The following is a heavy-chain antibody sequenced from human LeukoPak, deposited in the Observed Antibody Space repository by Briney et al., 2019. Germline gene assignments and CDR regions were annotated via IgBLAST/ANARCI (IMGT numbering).Heavy chain of an antibody. CDR3: ARDSLYSYGAASLDY. V-gene: IGHV3-33*01. CDR1: GFTFSSYG. Sequence: GGSLRLSCAASGFTFSSYGMHWVRQAPGKGLEWVAVIWYDGSNKYYADSVKGRFTISRDNSKNTLYLQMNSLRAEDTAVYYCARDSLYSYGAASLDYWGQGTLVTVSS. D-gene: IGHD5-18*01. J-gene: IGHJ4*02. CDR2: IWYDGSNK.